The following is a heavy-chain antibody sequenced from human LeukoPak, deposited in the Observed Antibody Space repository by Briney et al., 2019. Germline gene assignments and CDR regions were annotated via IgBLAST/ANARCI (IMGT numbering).Heavy chain of an antibody. V-gene: IGHV1-18*01. CDR1: GYSFVFFG. J-gene: IGHJ4*02. CDR3: ARAVSGSLYGDFDF. Sequence: ASVKVSCKASGYSFVFFGVAWVRQAPGQGLEWMGWIDSHNGDRNYAEKFQDRVTMTTDTSTTTSYMELRSPRSDDTAVYYCARAVSGSLYGDFDFWGQGTLVTVSA. D-gene: IGHD1-26*01. CDR2: IDSHNGDR.